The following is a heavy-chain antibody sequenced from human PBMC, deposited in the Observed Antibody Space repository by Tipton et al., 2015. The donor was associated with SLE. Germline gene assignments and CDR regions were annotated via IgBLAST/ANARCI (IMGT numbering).Heavy chain of an antibody. CDR1: GGTFSSYA. V-gene: IGHV1-69*05. CDR3: ARGVLEPQLVQGWFGP. CDR2: IIAIFGTA. J-gene: IGHJ5*02. Sequence: QSGAEVKKPGSSVKVSCKASGGTFSSYAISWVRQAPGQGLEWMGGIIAIFGTASYAQKFQGRVTMTRDTSTTTVYMELSSLRSGDTAVYCCARGVLEPQLVQGWFGPWGQGPLVAVSS. D-gene: IGHD6-13*01.